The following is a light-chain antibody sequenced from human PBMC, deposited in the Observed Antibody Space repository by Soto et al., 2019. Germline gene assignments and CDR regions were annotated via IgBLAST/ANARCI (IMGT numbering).Light chain of an antibody. J-gene: IGKJ4*01. V-gene: IGKV3-20*01. Sequence: EIVLTQSPGTLSLSPGERATLSCRASQSVRNTYVAWYQKKPGLAPRLLVSGASSRATGIPDRYSGSGSGTDFTLTINRLEPEDFAVYFCQQYGESPPTFGGGTKVEIK. CDR1: QSVRNTY. CDR2: GAS. CDR3: QQYGESPPT.